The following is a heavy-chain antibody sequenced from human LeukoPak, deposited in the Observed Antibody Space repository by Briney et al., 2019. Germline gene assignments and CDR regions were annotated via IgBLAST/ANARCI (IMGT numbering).Heavy chain of an antibody. D-gene: IGHD3-16*01. Sequence: GRSLRLSCAASGFTFDDYAMHWVRQAPGKGLEWVSGISWNSGSIGYTDSVKGRFTISRDNAKNSLYLQMNSLRAEDTAVYYCAKALRIMITFGGMGYFDYWGQGTLVTVSS. J-gene: IGHJ4*02. V-gene: IGHV3-9*01. CDR1: GFTFDDYA. CDR2: ISWNSGSI. CDR3: AKALRIMITFGGMGYFDY.